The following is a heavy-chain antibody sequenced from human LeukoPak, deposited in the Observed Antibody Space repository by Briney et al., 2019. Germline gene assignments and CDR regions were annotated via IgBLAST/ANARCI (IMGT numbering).Heavy chain of an antibody. Sequence: SETLSLTCTVSGGSISSNNYHWGWIRQPPGKGLEWIGTIYYSGSTYYNPSLKSRVTISVDTSKNQSSLKLSSVTAADTAVYSCARRARGDYTNSYYMDVWGKGTTVTVSS. J-gene: IGHJ6*03. CDR1: GGSISSNNYH. D-gene: IGHD4-11*01. CDR3: ARRARGDYTNSYYMDV. V-gene: IGHV4-39*01. CDR2: IYYSGST.